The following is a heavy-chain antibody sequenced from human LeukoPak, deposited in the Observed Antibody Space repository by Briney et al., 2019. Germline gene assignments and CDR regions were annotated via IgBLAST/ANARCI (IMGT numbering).Heavy chain of an antibody. CDR1: GGSFSGYY. D-gene: IGHD6-6*01. CDR2: INHSGDT. J-gene: IGHJ2*01. Sequence: PSETLSLTCAVYGGSFSGYYWSWIRQPPGEGLEWIGEINHSGDTKYNPSLKSRVTILVDTSKNQFSLKLTSVTAADTAVYFCARVAAPQRTYWYFDLWGRGALVPVSP. V-gene: IGHV4-34*01. CDR3: ARVAAPQRTYWYFDL.